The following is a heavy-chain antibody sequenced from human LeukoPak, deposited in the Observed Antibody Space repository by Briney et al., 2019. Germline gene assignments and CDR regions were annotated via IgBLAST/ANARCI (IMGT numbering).Heavy chain of an antibody. CDR1: GSTFTTYY. D-gene: IGHD3-22*01. CDR2: INPSDDST. J-gene: IGHJ4*02. CDR3: AREYYYDTSGYFDY. Sequence: ASVKVSCNTSGSTFTTYYMHWVRQAPGQGLEWMGIINPSDDSTSYAQKFQGRVTMTRDMSTSTIYIELSSLRPEDTAVYYCAREYYYDTSGYFDYWGQGTLVSVS. V-gene: IGHV1-46*01.